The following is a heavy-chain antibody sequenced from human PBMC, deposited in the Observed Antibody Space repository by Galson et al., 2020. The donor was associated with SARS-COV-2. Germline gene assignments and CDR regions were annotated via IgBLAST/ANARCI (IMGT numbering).Heavy chain of an antibody. CDR2: INHSGST. V-gene: IGHV4-34*01. CDR1: GGSFSGYY. CDR3: ARGRFDIWFGARSYDY. J-gene: IGHJ4*02. Sequence: SETLSLTCAVYGGSFSGYYWSWIRQPPGKGLEWIGEINHSGSTNYNPSLKSRVTISVDTSKNQFSLKLSSVTAADTAVYYCARGRFDIWFGARSYDYWGQGTLVTVS. D-gene: IGHD3-10*01.